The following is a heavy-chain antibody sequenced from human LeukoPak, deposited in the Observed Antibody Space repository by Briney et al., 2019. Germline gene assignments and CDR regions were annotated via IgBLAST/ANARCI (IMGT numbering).Heavy chain of an antibody. D-gene: IGHD4-17*01. CDR2: INSDGSST. CDR1: GFIFSSYW. Sequence: GGSLRLSCAASGFIFSSYWMHWVRQAPGKGLVWVSRINSDGSSTSYADSVKGRFTISRDNAKNTLYLQMNSLRAEDTSVYYCASAGVDYGDDVKLEPIDYWGQGTLVTVSS. V-gene: IGHV3-74*01. CDR3: ASAGVDYGDDVKLEPIDY. J-gene: IGHJ4*02.